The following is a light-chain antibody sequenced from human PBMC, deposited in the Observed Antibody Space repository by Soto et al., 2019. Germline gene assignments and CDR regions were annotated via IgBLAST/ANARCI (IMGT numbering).Light chain of an antibody. CDR3: CSYAGSNTYV. V-gene: IGLV2-23*01. Sequence: QSVLTQPASVSGSPGQSITISCTGTSSDIGSSNLVSWYQDHPGKAPKLIIYEATQRPSGISYRFSGSKSGNTASLTISGLPAEDEADYYCCSYAGSNTYVFGTGTKVTVL. CDR1: SSDIGSSNL. J-gene: IGLJ1*01. CDR2: EAT.